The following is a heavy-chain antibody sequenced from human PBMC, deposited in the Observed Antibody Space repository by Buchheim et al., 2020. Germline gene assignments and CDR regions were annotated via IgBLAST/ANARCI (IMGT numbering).Heavy chain of an antibody. Sequence: EVQLLESGGGLVQPGGSLRLSCAASGFTFSSYAMSWVRQAPGKGLEWVSYISSSGSTIYYADSVKGRFTISRDNAKNSLYLQMNSLRAEDTAVYYCARWDSSGWYNPSYFDYWGQGTL. CDR3: ARWDSSGWYNPSYFDY. D-gene: IGHD6-19*01. CDR2: ISSSGSTI. CDR1: GFTFSSYA. J-gene: IGHJ4*02. V-gene: IGHV3-48*04.